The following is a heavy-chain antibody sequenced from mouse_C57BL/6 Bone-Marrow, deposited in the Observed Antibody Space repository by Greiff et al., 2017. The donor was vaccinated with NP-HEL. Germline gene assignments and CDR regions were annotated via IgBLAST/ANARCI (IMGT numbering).Heavy chain of an antibody. CDR1: GYTFTSYW. CDR3: AIYDYDDDY. Sequence: VQLQQSGAELVKPGASVKLSCKASGYTFTSYWMQWVKQRPGQGLEWIGEIDPSDSYTNYNQKFKGKATLTVDTSSSTAYMQLSSLTSEDSAVYYCAIYDYDDDYWGQGTTLTVSS. V-gene: IGHV1-50*01. CDR2: IDPSDSYT. J-gene: IGHJ2*01. D-gene: IGHD2-4*01.